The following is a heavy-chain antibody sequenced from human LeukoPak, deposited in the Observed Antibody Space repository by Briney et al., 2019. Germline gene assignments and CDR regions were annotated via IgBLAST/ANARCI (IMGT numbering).Heavy chain of an antibody. Sequence: SETLSLTCAVYGGSFSGYYWSWIRQPPGKGLEWIGEINHSGSTNTNPSLKSRVTISVDTSKNQFSLKLSSVTAADTAVYYCASVPRKYCSGGSCYGYYYYGMDVWGQGTTVTVSS. V-gene: IGHV4-34*01. CDR3: ASVPRKYCSGGSCYGYYYYGMDV. CDR1: GGSFSGYY. CDR2: INHSGST. D-gene: IGHD2-15*01. J-gene: IGHJ6*02.